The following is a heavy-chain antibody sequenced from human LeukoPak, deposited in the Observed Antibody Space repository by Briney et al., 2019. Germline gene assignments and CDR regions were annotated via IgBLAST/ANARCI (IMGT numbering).Heavy chain of an antibody. CDR2: ISGDGGST. D-gene: IGHD6-13*01. Sequence: GGSLRLSCAASGFTFDDYAMHWVRQAPEKGLEWVSLISGDGGSTYYADSVKGRFTISRDNSKNTLYLQMNSLRAEDTAVYYCARGTIAAAGTDYWGQGTLVTVSS. CDR1: GFTFDDYA. CDR3: ARGTIAAAGTDY. J-gene: IGHJ4*02. V-gene: IGHV3-43*02.